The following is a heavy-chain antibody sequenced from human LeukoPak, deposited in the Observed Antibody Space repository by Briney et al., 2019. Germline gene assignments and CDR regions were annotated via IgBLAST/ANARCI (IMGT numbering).Heavy chain of an antibody. D-gene: IGHD4-17*01. CDR1: GYTFTGYY. J-gene: IGHJ5*02. CDR3: ARAMDDYGKNWFDP. Sequence: ASVKVSCKTSGYTFTGYYIHWVRRAPGQGLEWLGRINPNSGGTSSAQKFQGRVTMTRDTSITTAYMELSSLRFDDTAVYYCARAMDDYGKNWFDPWRQGTLVTVSS. CDR2: INPNSGGT. V-gene: IGHV1-2*06.